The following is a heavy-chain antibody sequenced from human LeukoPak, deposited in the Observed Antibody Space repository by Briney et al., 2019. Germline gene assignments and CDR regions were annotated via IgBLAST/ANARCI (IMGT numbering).Heavy chain of an antibody. J-gene: IGHJ4*02. Sequence: GGSLRLSCAASGFTFSNYAVTWVRHAPAQGLEWDSSMNVDGGATYYAASVKGRFTTSRDNSKNKLFLQMNSQRPEDTAVYYWAKGLRGGNSWYTLYFDYWGQGTLVSVSS. V-gene: IGHV3-23*01. CDR2: MNVDGGAT. D-gene: IGHD6-13*01. CDR1: GFTFSNYA. CDR3: AKGLRGGNSWYTLYFDY.